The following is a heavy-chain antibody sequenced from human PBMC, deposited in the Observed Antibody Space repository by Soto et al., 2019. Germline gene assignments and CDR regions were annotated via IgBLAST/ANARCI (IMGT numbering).Heavy chain of an antibody. CDR2: IIPILGIA. CDR1: GGTFSSYT. V-gene: IGHV1-69*08. J-gene: IGHJ4*02. CDR3: ARDAPGVYGGQQPVPVDY. D-gene: IGHD4-17*01. Sequence: QVQLVQSGAEVKKPGSSVKVSCKASGGTFSSYTISWVRQAPGQGLEWMGRIIPILGIANYAQKFQGRVTVTTDNSTRPGYMELSSLRTEDTAVYYCARDAPGVYGGQQPVPVDYWGQGTLVTVSS.